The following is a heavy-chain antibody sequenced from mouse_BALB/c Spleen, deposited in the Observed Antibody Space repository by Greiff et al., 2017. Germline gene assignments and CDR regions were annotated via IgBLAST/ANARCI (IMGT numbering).Heavy chain of an antibody. V-gene: IGHV5-6-5*01. CDR1: GFTFSSYA. CDR2: ISSGGST. CDR3: ARGPLLLRLSMDY. D-gene: IGHD1-1*01. Sequence: EVKVVESGGGLVKPGGSLKLSCAASGFTFSSYAMSWVRQTPEKRLEWVASISSGGSTYYPDSVKGRFTISRDNARNILYLQMSSLRSEDTAMYYCARGPLLLRLSMDYWGQGTSVTVSS. J-gene: IGHJ4*01.